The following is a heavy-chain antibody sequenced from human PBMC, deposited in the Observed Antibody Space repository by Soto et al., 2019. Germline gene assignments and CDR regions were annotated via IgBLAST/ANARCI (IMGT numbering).Heavy chain of an antibody. D-gene: IGHD3-10*01. J-gene: IGHJ6*02. CDR1: GYTFTSYY. CDR3: ARDSRALLWFGELYPYGMDV. CDR2: INPSGGST. Sequence: ASVKVSCKASGYTFTSYYMHWVRQAPGQGLEWMGIINPSGGSTTYAQKFQGRVTMTRDTSTSTVYMELSSLRSGDTAVYYCARDSRALLWFGELYPYGMDVWGQGTTVTVSS. V-gene: IGHV1-46*01.